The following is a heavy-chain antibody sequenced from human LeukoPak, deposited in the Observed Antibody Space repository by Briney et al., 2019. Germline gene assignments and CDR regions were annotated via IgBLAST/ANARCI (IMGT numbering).Heavy chain of an antibody. CDR2: IYSGGST. V-gene: IGHV3-53*01. Sequence: GGSLRLSCAASGFTVSSNYMSWVRQAPGKGLEWVSVIYSGGSTYYADSVKGRFTISRDNSKNTLYLQMNSLRAEDTAVYYCATSGGDYDGSGYYYYWGQGTLVTVSS. CDR3: ATSGGDYDGSGYYYY. D-gene: IGHD3-22*01. J-gene: IGHJ4*02. CDR1: GFTVSSNY.